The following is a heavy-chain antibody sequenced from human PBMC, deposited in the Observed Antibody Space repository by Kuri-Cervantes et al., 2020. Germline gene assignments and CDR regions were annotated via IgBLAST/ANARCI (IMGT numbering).Heavy chain of an antibody. J-gene: IGHJ6*02. CDR3: ARESWRYDSSGYYFHYGMDV. V-gene: IGHV4-39*07. D-gene: IGHD3-22*01. CDR2: IYYSGST. Sequence: WVRQAPGKGLEWIGSIYYSGSTYYNPSLKSRVTISVDTSKNQFSLKLRSVTAADTAVYYCARESWRYDSSGYYFHYGMDVWGRGTTVTVSS.